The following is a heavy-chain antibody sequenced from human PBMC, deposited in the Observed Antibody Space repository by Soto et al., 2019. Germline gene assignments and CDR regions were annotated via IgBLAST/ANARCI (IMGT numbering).Heavy chain of an antibody. CDR1: GFTFSDFA. Sequence: HPGGSLRLSCAASGFTFSDFAMAWVRQAPGKGLEWVSSASGSGSGTYYADSVKGRFTISRDNSKNTLFLHMTNLRAGDTALYFCAKGRPGVAAAPDYWGQGTLVTVYS. CDR3: AKGRPGVAAAPDY. D-gene: IGHD2-21*01. CDR2: ASGSGSGT. V-gene: IGHV3-23*01. J-gene: IGHJ4*02.